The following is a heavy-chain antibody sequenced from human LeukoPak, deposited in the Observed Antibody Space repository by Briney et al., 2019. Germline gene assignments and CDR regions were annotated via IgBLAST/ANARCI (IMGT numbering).Heavy chain of an antibody. CDR3: AMEVGMATISYFDY. D-gene: IGHD5-24*01. V-gene: IGHV1-69*13. CDR1: GYTLTELS. J-gene: IGHJ4*02. Sequence: ASVKVSCKVSGYTLTELSMHWVRQAPGKGLEWMGGIIPIFGTANYAQKFQGRVTITADESTSTAYMELSSLRSEDTAVYYCAMEVGMATISYFDYWGQGTLVTVSS. CDR2: IIPIFGTA.